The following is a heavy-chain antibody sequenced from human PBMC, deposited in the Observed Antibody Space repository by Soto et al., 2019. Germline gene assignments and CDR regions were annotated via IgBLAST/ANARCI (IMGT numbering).Heavy chain of an antibody. V-gene: IGHV1-58*02. Sequence: QMQLVQSGPEVKKPGTSVKVSCKASGFSFTRSAIQWVRQARGQHLEWIGWIGVGSGNTKYAQKFQERVIITSDKSTSTPYMELSSLRADDTAGYYCGAEIDDCEGYNFWGQGTLVTVSS. D-gene: IGHD2-21*02. J-gene: IGHJ4*02. CDR1: GFSFTRSA. CDR2: IGVGSGNT. CDR3: GAEIDDCEGYNF.